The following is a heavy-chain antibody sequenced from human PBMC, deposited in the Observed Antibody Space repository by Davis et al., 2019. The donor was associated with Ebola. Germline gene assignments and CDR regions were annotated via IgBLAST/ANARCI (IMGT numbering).Heavy chain of an antibody. D-gene: IGHD3/OR15-3a*01. V-gene: IGHV3-30*03. Sequence: GESLKISCAASGFSFRNHGMHWVRQAPGRGPEWVAVISYDGSNKNYADSVKGRFTISRVNSKNTLYLQMNSLTVEDTAVYYCARAGGLPYGMDAWGQGTTVTVSS. CDR1: GFSFRNHG. J-gene: IGHJ6*02. CDR2: ISYDGSNK. CDR3: ARAGGLPYGMDA.